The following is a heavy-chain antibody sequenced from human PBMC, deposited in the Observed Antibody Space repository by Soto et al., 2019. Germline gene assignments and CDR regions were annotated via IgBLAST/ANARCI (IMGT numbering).Heavy chain of an antibody. CDR3: ARSMYSTSAQLYYGMDV. CDR1: GGSISSSSYY. Sequence: KPSETLSLTCTVSGGSISSSSYYWGWIRQPPGKGLEWIGSMYHSGITYYNLSLKSRVTISVDTSKNQLSLKLSSATAADTAVYYCARSMYSTSAQLYYGMDVWGQGTTVTVSS. D-gene: IGHD6-6*01. CDR2: MYHSGIT. V-gene: IGHV4-39*07. J-gene: IGHJ6*02.